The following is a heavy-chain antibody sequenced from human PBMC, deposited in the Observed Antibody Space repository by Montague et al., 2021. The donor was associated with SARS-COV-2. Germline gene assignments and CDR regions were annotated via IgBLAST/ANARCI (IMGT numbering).Heavy chain of an antibody. V-gene: IGHV6-1*01. Sequence: CAISGDSVSSNRATWNWARQAPSGGLEWLGRTYYMSKWYNDYAVSVRGRVTINPDTSKNQFSLQLNSVTPEDTAIYYCTSGREGNYNVMDVWGQGTTVTVSS. CDR3: TSGREGNYNVMDV. D-gene: IGHD1-1*01. CDR2: TYYMSKWYN. J-gene: IGHJ6*02. CDR1: GDSVSSNRAT.